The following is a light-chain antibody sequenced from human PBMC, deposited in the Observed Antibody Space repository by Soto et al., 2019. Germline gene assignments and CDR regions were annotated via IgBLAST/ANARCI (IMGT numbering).Light chain of an antibody. J-gene: IGKJ1*01. CDR1: QSIITY. V-gene: IGKV1-39*01. CDR3: PQSYSFPWT. CDR2: AAS. Sequence: DIQMTQSPSSLSASVGDRVTVTCRASQSIITYLNWYQQKPGKAPNLLIYAASSLQGGVPSRFSGSGSGTDFNLTISSLQPEDFATYYCPQSYSFPWTFGQGTKVEIK.